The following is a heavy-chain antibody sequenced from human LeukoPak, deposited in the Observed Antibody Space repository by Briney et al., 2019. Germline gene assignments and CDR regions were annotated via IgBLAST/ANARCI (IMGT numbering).Heavy chain of an antibody. Sequence: GGSLRLSCAASGFTFSSYWMHWVRQAPGKGLVWVSRINSDGSSTSYAVSVKGRFTISRDNSKNTLYLQMNSLRAEDTAVYYCAKLCSGWYRSPANAGYWGQGTLVTVSS. CDR2: INSDGSST. D-gene: IGHD6-19*01. V-gene: IGHV3-74*01. J-gene: IGHJ4*02. CDR1: GFTFSSYW. CDR3: AKLCSGWYRSPANAGY.